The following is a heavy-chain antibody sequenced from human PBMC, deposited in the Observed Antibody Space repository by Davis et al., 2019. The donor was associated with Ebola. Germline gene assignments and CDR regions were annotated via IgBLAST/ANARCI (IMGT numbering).Heavy chain of an antibody. CDR2: IIPIFGTA. Sequence: SVKVSCKASGGTFSSYAISWVRQAPGQGLEWMGGIIPIFGTANYAQKFQGRVTITADKSTSTAYMELSSLRSEDTAVYYCARVQIRYQPFDPWGQGTLVTVSS. J-gene: IGHJ5*02. CDR3: ARVQIRYQPFDP. D-gene: IGHD3-16*02. V-gene: IGHV1-69*06. CDR1: GGTFSSYA.